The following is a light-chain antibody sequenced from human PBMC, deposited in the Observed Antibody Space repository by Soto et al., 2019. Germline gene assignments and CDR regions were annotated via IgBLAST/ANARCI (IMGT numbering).Light chain of an antibody. CDR1: SSDVGSYNL. CDR2: EVS. Sequence: QSALTQPASVSGSPGQSITISCTGTSSDVGSYNLVSWYQQHPGKAPKLMIYEVSKRPSGVSNRFSGSKSGNTASLTISGLQAEDEADYYCCSYAGSSTFPMVFGGGTKLTV. J-gene: IGLJ2*01. CDR3: CSYAGSSTFPMV. V-gene: IGLV2-23*02.